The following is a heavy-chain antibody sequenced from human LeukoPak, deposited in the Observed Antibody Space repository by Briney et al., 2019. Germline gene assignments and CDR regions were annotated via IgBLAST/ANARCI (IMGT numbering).Heavy chain of an antibody. V-gene: IGHV1-46*01. CDR1: GYTFTSYY. D-gene: IGHD2-15*01. Sequence: ASVKVSCKASGYTFTSYYMHWVRQAPGQGLEWMGIINPSGDSTSYAQKFQGRVTMTRDTSTSTVYMELSSLRSEDTAVYYCAREGVDRVGATGYDVVVVAATQDFDYWGQGTLVTVSS. CDR2: INPSGDST. CDR3: AREGVDRVGATGYDVVVVAATQDFDY. J-gene: IGHJ4*02.